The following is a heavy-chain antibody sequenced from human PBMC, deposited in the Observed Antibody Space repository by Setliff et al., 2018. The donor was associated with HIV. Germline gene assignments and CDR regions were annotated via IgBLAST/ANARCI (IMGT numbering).Heavy chain of an antibody. J-gene: IGHJ4*02. CDR2: IDWDDDK. V-gene: IGHV2-70*11. D-gene: IGHD4-17*01. CDR3: ARITRATVTTSYFDS. CDR1: GFSLSTRGMC. Sequence: ESGPTLVNPTQTLTLTCTFSGFSLSTRGMCVSWIRQPPGKALEWLARIDWDDDKYYNTSLKTRLAISKDTSKNQVVLTMTNLDPVDTATYYCARITRATVTTSYFDSWGQGTLVTVSS.